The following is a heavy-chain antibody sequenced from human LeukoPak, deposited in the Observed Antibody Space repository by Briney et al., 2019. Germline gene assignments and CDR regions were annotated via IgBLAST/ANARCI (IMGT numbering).Heavy chain of an antibody. CDR3: ARGGGARLRYPFDY. Sequence: ASVKVSCKASGYTFSSYPIIWVRQAPGQGLEWMGWIDTNTGNPSNAHGFTGRFVFSLDTSVSTTFLYINNLKADDTAVYYCARGGGARLRYPFDYWGQGTLVTVSS. V-gene: IGHV7-4-1*02. D-gene: IGHD3-16*01. CDR2: IDTNTGNP. J-gene: IGHJ4*02. CDR1: GYTFSSYP.